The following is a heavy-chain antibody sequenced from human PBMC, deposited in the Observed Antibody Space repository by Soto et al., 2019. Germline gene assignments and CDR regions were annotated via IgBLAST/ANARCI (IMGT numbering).Heavy chain of an antibody. V-gene: IGHV1-18*04. CDR1: GYTFTSDG. Sequence: GASVKVPGKASGYTFTSDGMSWVRQAPGQGLKWIGGISAYTGNTNYAHKLQGRVTMTTDTSTSTDYMELRSLRSDDTAVYYCAITIHGDYVDPWGQGTLVPVS. D-gene: IGHD4-17*01. J-gene: IGHJ5*02. CDR3: AITIHGDYVDP. CDR2: ISAYTGNT.